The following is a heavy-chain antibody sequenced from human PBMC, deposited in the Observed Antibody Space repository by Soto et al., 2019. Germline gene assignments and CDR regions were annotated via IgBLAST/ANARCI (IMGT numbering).Heavy chain of an antibody. D-gene: IGHD6-13*01. V-gene: IGHV2-5*02. Sequence: QITLKESGPTVVKPTQTLTLTCTFSGFSLSTSGVGVGWIRQPPGKALEWLALLYWDDDKRYSPSLKTRLTINKDTPRNQVVLTMTNMDPVDTATYSCAFRQEYRGSWVSGWFDPWGQGTLVTVSS. CDR3: AFRQEYRGSWVSGWFDP. CDR2: LYWDDDK. CDR1: GFSLSTSGVG. J-gene: IGHJ5*02.